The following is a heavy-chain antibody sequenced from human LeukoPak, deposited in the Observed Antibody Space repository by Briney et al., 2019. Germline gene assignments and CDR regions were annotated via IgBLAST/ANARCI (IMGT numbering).Heavy chain of an antibody. CDR2: IKQDGSEQ. Sequence: GGSLRLSCAASGFSFSGHWMSWVRQAPGKGLELVANIKQDGSEQYYVDSVRGRFTISRDNAKNSLYLQMNSLTAEDTAVYYCARWAFTIDYWGQGTLVTVSS. D-gene: IGHD2/OR15-2a*01. CDR3: ARWAFTIDY. V-gene: IGHV3-7*01. J-gene: IGHJ4*02. CDR1: GFSFSGHW.